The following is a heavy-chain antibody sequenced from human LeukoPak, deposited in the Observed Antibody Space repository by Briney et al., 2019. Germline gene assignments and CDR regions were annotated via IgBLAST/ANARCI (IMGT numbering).Heavy chain of an antibody. D-gene: IGHD4-23*01. CDR2: IIPIFGTA. V-gene: IGHV1-69*06. J-gene: IGHJ3*02. Sequence: ASVKVSCKASGGTFSSYAISWVRQAPGQGLEWMGGIIPIFGTANYAQKFQGRVTITADKSTSTAYMELSSLRSEDTAVYYCARAPPYYGGNHDAFDIWGQGTMVTVSS. CDR1: GGTFSSYA. CDR3: ARAPPYYGGNHDAFDI.